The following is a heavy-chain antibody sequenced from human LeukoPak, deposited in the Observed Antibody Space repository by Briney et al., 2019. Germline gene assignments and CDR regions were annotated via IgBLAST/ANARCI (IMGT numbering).Heavy chain of an antibody. D-gene: IGHD6-13*01. CDR2: IKQDGSEK. J-gene: IGHJ4*02. CDR3: ARGGYSSSWYGYFDY. CDR1: GFTFSSYW. V-gene: IGHV3-7*05. Sequence: PGGSLRLSCAASGFTFSSYWMSWVRQAPGEGLEWVANIKQDGSEKYYVDSVKGRFTISRDNAKNSLYLQMNSLRAEDTAVYYCARGGYSSSWYGYFDYWGQGTLVTVSS.